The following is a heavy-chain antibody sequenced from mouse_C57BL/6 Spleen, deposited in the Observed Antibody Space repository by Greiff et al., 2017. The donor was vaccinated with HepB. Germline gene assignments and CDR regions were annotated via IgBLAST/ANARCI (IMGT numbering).Heavy chain of an antibody. CDR2: IYPGSGNT. D-gene: IGHD2-13*01. V-gene: IGHV1-76*01. J-gene: IGHJ3*01. CDR3: ARGDYFAWFAY. CDR1: GYTFTDYY. Sequence: VQLQQSGAELVRPGASVKLSCKASGYTFTDYYINWVKQRPGQGLEWIARIYPGSGNTYYNEKFKGKATLTAEKSSSTAYMQLSSLTSEDSAVYFCARGDYFAWFAYWGQGTLVTVSA.